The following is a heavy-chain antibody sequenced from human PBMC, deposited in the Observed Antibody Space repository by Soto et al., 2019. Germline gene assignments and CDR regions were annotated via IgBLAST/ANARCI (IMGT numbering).Heavy chain of an antibody. CDR3: ARDYYKYYDSSGYYRSPAY. V-gene: IGHV3-30-3*01. CDR1: GFTLSSYA. D-gene: IGHD3-22*01. J-gene: IGHJ4*02. CDR2: ISYDGSDK. Sequence: WGSLRLSCAASGFTLSSYAMHWVRQAPGKGLDWVALISYDGSDKDYADSVKGRFTISRDNSRNTLFLQMNSLRAEDTAVYYCARDYYKYYDSSGYYRSPAYWGQGTLVTVSS.